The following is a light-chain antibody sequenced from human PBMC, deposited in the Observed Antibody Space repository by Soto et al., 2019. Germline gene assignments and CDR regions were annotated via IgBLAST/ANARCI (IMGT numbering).Light chain of an antibody. CDR2: SNN. V-gene: IGLV1-44*01. CDR3: AAWDDSLWV. Sequence: QSVLTQPPSASGTPGQRVTISCSGSSSNIGSNTVNWYQQLPGTAPKLLIYSNNQRPSGVPARFSGSKSGTSASLAISGLQSEDEADYYCAAWDDSLWVFGGGTKLTVL. CDR1: SSNIGSNT. J-gene: IGLJ2*01.